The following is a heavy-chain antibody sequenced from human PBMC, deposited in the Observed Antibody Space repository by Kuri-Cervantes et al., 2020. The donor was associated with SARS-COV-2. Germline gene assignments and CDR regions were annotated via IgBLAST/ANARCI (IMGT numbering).Heavy chain of an antibody. V-gene: IGHV3-33*01. J-gene: IGHJ4*02. D-gene: IGHD4-23*01. CDR3: ARGRYGGDERVNDY. Sequence: GGSLRLSCTASGFTFGDYAMSWFRQAPGKGLEWVAVIWYDGSNKYYADSVKGRFTISRDNSKNTLYLQMNSLRAEDTAVYYCARGRYGGDERVNDYWGQGTLVTVSS. CDR1: GFTFGDYA. CDR2: IWYDGSNK.